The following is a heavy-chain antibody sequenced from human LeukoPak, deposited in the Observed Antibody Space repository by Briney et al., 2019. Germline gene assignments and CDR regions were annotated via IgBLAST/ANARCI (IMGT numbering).Heavy chain of an antibody. CDR1: GGSISSYY. CDR2: IYTSGST. CDR3: AGARPHYYMDD. Sequence: PSETLSLACTVSGGSISSYYWSWIRQPAGKGLEWIGRIYTSGSTNYNPSLKSRVTISVDTSKNQFSLKLSSVTAADTAVNDCAGARPHYYMDDWGQGTTVTVSS. V-gene: IGHV4-4*07. J-gene: IGHJ6*03. D-gene: IGHD6-6*01.